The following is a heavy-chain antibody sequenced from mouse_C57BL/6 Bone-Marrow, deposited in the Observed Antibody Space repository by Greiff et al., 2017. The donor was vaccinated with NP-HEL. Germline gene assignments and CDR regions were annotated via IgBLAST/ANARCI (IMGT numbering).Heavy chain of an antibody. D-gene: IGHD2-4*01. V-gene: IGHV5-12*01. J-gene: IGHJ3*01. CDR1: GFTFSDYY. CDR2: ISNGGGST. Sequence: DVMLVESGGGLVQPGGSLKLSCAASGFTFSDYYMYWVRQTPEKRLEWVAYISNGGGSTYYPDTVKGRFTISRDNAKNTLYLQMSRLKSEDTAMYYCAGPYDYDPFAYWGQWTLVTVAA. CDR3: AGPYDYDPFAY.